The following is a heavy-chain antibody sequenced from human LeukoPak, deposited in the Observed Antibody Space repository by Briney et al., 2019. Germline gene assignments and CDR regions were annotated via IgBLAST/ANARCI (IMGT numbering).Heavy chain of an antibody. CDR3: ARHPLWFGDPDYFDY. CDR2: IYYSGST. J-gene: IGHJ4*02. Sequence: PSATLSLTCTVSGDSISSSSYYWGWIRQPPGKGLEWIGSIYYSGSTYYNPSLKSRVTISVDTSKNQFSLKLSSVTAADTAVYYCARHPLWFGDPDYFDYWGQGTLVTVSS. CDR1: GDSISSSSYY. V-gene: IGHV4-39*01. D-gene: IGHD3-10*01.